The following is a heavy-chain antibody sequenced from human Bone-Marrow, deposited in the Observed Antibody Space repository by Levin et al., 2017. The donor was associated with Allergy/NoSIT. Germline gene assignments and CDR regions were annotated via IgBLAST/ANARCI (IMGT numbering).Heavy chain of an antibody. CDR1: GFSLSDYY. J-gene: IGHJ4*02. D-gene: IGHD4-23*01. V-gene: IGHV3-11*01. CDR2: IRTRDGAT. CDR3: ARDALQRNSHDY. Sequence: GGSLRLSCAASGFSLSDYYMNWIRQAPGKGLEWVSYIRTRDGATYYADSVKGRFTISRDIAKNSLYLQMNSLRVEDAAVYYCARDALQRNSHDYWGQGTLVTVSS.